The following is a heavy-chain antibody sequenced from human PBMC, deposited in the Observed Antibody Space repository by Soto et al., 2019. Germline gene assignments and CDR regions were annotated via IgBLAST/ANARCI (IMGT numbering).Heavy chain of an antibody. CDR2: IWYDGSNK. V-gene: IGHV3-33*01. Sequence: ESVGGVVQPGRSLRLSCAASGFTFSSYGMHWVRQAPGKGLEWVAVIWYDGSNKYYADSVKGRFTISRDNSKNTLYLQMNSLRAEDTAVYYCARDYYDSSGYYNRFDYWGQGTLVTVSS. CDR3: ARDYYDSSGYYNRFDY. D-gene: IGHD3-22*01. CDR1: GFTFSSYG. J-gene: IGHJ4*02.